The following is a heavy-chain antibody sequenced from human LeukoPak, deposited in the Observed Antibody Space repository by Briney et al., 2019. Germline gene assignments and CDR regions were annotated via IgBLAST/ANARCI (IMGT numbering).Heavy chain of an antibody. CDR1: GASINSYY. J-gene: IGHJ3*02. CDR3: AREDQDNGFDI. V-gene: IGHV4-59*01. D-gene: IGHD1-1*01. CDR2: ISYRGST. Sequence: PSETLSLTCSVSGASINSYYWNWIRQPPGKELEWIGYISYRGSTNYNPSLKSRVTMSLDMSTNQVSLKLRSVSAADTAVYFCAREDQDNGFDIWGPGTMVTVSS.